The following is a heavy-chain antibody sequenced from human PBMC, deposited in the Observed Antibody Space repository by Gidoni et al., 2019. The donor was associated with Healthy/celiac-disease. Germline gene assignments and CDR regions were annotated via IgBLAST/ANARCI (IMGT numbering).Heavy chain of an antibody. CDR1: GFTFDDYT. CDR2: ISWDGGST. V-gene: IGHV3-43*01. D-gene: IGHD6-19*01. Sequence: EVQLVASGGVVVQPGGSLRLSCAASGFTFDDYTMHWVRQAPGKGLEWVSLISWDGGSTYYADSVKGRFTISRDNSKNSLYLQMNSLRTEDTALYYCAKDIGAVAGYYYYYGMDVWGQGTTVTVSS. CDR3: AKDIGAVAGYYYYYGMDV. J-gene: IGHJ6*02.